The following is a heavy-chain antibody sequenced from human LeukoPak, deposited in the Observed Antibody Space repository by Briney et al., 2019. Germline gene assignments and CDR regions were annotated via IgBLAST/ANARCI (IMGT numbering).Heavy chain of an antibody. J-gene: IGHJ6*03. V-gene: IGHV3-23*01. Sequence: PGGSLRLSCAASGFSFNSYAMSWVRQAPGKGLEWVSGISATGGSTYHADSVRGRFTLSRDNSKNTLYLQMNSLRTEDTAVYYCAKQGSNTHMDVWGKGTTVTVS. CDR2: ISATGGST. CDR3: AKQGSNTHMDV. CDR1: GFSFNSYA.